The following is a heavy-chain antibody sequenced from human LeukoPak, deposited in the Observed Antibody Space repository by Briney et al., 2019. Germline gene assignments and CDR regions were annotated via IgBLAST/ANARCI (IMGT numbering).Heavy chain of an antibody. CDR1: GFTFSSYG. D-gene: IGHD2-2*01. J-gene: IGHJ4*02. Sequence: SCKASGFTFSSYGMHWVRQAPGKGLEWVSAISGSGGSTYYADSVKGRFTISRDNSKNTLYLQMNSLRAEDTAVYYCAKSGAAAPLRAPKDYWGQGTLVTVSS. CDR3: AKSGAAAPLRAPKDY. CDR2: ISGSGGST. V-gene: IGHV3-23*01.